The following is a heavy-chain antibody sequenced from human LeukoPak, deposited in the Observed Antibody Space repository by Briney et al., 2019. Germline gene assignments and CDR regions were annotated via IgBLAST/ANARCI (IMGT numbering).Heavy chain of an antibody. CDR2: IYTSGST. CDR1: GGSIESGFYY. Sequence: SQTLSLTCTVSGGSIESGFYYWSWLRQPAGKGLEWIGRIYTSGSTNYNPSLKSRVTISRGTSKNQFSLRLSSVTAADTAVYYCARTITFGGVTVLFDYWDQGILVTVSS. CDR3: ARTITFGGVTVLFDY. D-gene: IGHD3-16*02. V-gene: IGHV4-61*02. J-gene: IGHJ4*02.